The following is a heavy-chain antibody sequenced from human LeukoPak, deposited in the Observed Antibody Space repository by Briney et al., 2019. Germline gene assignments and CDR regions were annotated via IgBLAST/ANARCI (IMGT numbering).Heavy chain of an antibody. CDR3: ATMETSTNDYRLDY. D-gene: IGHD4-11*01. V-gene: IGHV4-61*08. CDR2: IYYSGST. J-gene: IGHJ4*02. Sequence: PSETLSLTCTVSGGSVSSGGYYWSWIRQPPGKGLEWIGYIYYSGSTNYNPSLKSRVTISVDTSRNQFSLKLSSVTAADTAMYYCATMETSTNDYRLDYWGQGTLVTVSS. CDR1: GGSVSSGGYY.